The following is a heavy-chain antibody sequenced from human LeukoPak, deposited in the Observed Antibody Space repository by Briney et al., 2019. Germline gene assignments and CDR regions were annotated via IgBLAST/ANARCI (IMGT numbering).Heavy chain of an antibody. D-gene: IGHD2-21*01. CDR3: ARDLFGDAFDI. CDR2: INPNSGGT. CDR1: GYTFTDYF. V-gene: IGHV1-2*02. J-gene: IGHJ3*02. Sequence: WASVRVSCKASGYTFTDYFMHWVRQAPGQGGEWMGWINPNSGGTNYAQKFQGRVTMTRETTITTPYMELSRLRSDDTAVYYCARDLFGDAFDIWGQGTMVTVSS.